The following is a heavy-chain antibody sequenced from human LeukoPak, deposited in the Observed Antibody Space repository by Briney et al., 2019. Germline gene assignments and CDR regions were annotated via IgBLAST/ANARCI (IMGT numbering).Heavy chain of an antibody. D-gene: IGHD1-14*01. CDR2: IRYDGSNK. Sequence: TGGSLRLSCAASGFTLSSYGMHWVRQAPGKGLEWVAFIRYDGSNKYYADSVKGRFTISRDNSMNTLYLQMNSLRAEDTAVYYCAKDRKTYPYYFDYWGQGTLVTVSS. V-gene: IGHV3-30*02. J-gene: IGHJ4*02. CDR3: AKDRKTYPYYFDY. CDR1: GFTLSSYG.